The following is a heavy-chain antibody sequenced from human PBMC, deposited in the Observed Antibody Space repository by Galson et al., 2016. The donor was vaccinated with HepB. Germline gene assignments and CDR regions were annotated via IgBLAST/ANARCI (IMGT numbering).Heavy chain of an antibody. CDR3: ARDYYGSGSGLGY. CDR2: IIPLFGTA. V-gene: IGHV1-69*13. D-gene: IGHD3-10*01. Sequence: SVKVSCKASGGTFNSYDFSWVRQAPGQGLEWMGGIIPLFGTANYAQKFQGRLTITGDESTTTVYMDLSSLRSQDTAVYFCARDYYGSGSGLGYWGEGTLVPVSS. J-gene: IGHJ4*02. CDR1: GGTFNSYD.